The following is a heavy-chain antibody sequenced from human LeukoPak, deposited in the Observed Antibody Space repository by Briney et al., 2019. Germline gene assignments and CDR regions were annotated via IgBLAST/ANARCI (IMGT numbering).Heavy chain of an antibody. CDR2: IYTSGST. D-gene: IGHD3-22*01. CDR1: GGSISSGSYY. Sequence: SETLSLTCTVSGGSISSGSYYWSWIRQPAGKGLEWIGRIYTSGSTNYNPSLKSRVTISVDTSKNQFSLKLSSVTAADTAVYYCARDGEYYYDSSGYDYWGQGTLVTVSS. J-gene: IGHJ4*02. CDR3: ARDGEYYYDSSGYDY. V-gene: IGHV4-61*02.